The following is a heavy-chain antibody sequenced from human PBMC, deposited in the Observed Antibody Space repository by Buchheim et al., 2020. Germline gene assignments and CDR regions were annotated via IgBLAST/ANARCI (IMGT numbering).Heavy chain of an antibody. Sequence: EVQLLESGGGLVQPGGSLRLSCEASGFIFSSYAMTWVRQAPGKGMEWVSCIAGSGGKKYYADSVEGRLTISRDNSTHTLYLQMNSLRAEDTAVYYCAKDYYGYYDGGGYYASFDYWGQGIL. J-gene: IGHJ4*02. CDR3: AKDYYGYYDGGGYYASFDY. CDR2: IAGSGGKK. D-gene: IGHD3-22*01. V-gene: IGHV3-23*01. CDR1: GFIFSSYA.